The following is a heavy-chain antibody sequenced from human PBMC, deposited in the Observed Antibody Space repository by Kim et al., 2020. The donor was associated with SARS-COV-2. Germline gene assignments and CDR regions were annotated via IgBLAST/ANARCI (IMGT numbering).Heavy chain of an antibody. CDR2: IIPIFGTA. D-gene: IGHD3-9*01. CDR3: ARGLGNYDILTGYYV. CDR1: GGTFSSYA. Sequence: SVKVSCKASGGTFSSYAISWVRQAPGQGLEWMGGIIPIFGTANYAQKFQGRVTITADESTSTAYMELSSLRSEDTAVYYCARGLGNYDILTGYYVWGQGTLVTVSS. V-gene: IGHV1-69*13. J-gene: IGHJ4*02.